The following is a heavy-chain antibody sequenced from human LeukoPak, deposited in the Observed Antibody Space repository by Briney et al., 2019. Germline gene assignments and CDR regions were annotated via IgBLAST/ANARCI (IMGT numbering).Heavy chain of an antibody. D-gene: IGHD3-3*01. CDR3: ARAPYDVIFGVVSQYYFDY. J-gene: IGHJ4*02. V-gene: IGHV1-2*02. Sequence: ASVKVSCKASGYTFTGYYMHWVRQAPGQGLEWMGWINPNSGGTNYAQKFQGRVTMTRDTSISTAYMELSRLRSDDTAVYYCARAPYDVIFGVVSQYYFDYWGQGTLVTVSS. CDR2: INPNSGGT. CDR1: GYTFTGYY.